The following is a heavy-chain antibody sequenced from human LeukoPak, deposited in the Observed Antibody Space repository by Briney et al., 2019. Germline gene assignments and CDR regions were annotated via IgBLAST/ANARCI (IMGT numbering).Heavy chain of an antibody. V-gene: IGHV3-7*01. J-gene: IGHJ4*02. Sequence: PGGSLRLSCAASGFTFSSYSMNWVRQAPGKGLEWVADIKHDGSEQYYVDSVKGRFTISRDNAKNSLYLQMNSLRAEDTAVYYCARDTSGRSGWHHFDNWGQGTLVTVSS. CDR2: IKHDGSEQ. CDR3: ARDTSGRSGWHHFDN. D-gene: IGHD6-19*01. CDR1: GFTFSSYS.